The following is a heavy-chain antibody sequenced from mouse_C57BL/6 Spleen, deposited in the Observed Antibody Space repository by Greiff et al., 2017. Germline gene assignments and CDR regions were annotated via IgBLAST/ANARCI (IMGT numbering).Heavy chain of an antibody. CDR2: IDPEDGET. CDR1: GFNIKDYY. Sequence: VQLKQSGAELVKPGASVKLSCTASGFNIKDYYMHWVKQRTEQGLEWIGRIDPEDGETKYAPKFQGKATITADTSSNTAYLQLSSLTSEDTAVYYCASTTVVANWYFDVWGTGTTVTVSS. D-gene: IGHD1-1*01. V-gene: IGHV14-2*01. CDR3: ASTTVVANWYFDV. J-gene: IGHJ1*03.